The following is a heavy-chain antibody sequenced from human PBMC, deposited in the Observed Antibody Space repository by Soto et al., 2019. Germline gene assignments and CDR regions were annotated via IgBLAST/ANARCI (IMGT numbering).Heavy chain of an antibody. V-gene: IGHV4-59*01. D-gene: IGHD6-19*01. CDR3: ARDSGSGWPQFDY. CDR2: IYYSGST. Sequence: QVQLQESGPGLVKPSETLSLTCTVSGGSISSYYWSWIRQPPGKGLEWIGYIYYSGSTNYNPSLKRRVTIAVDTAQTQFSLKLSSVTAADTAVYYCARDSGSGWPQFDYWGQGTLVTVSS. J-gene: IGHJ4*02. CDR1: GGSISSYY.